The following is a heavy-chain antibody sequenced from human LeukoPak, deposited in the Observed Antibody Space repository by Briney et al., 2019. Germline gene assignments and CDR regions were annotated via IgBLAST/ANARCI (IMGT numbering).Heavy chain of an antibody. J-gene: IGHJ5*02. V-gene: IGHV4-59*08. CDR1: GGSISSYS. Sequence: PSETLSLTCTVSGGSISSYSWSWIRQPPGKGLEWIGYIYYSGSTNYNPSLKSRLTISVDTSKNQFSLNLSSVTAADTAVYCCARGMTTGPDPWGQGTLVTVSS. D-gene: IGHD4-17*01. CDR2: IYYSGST. CDR3: ARGMTTGPDP.